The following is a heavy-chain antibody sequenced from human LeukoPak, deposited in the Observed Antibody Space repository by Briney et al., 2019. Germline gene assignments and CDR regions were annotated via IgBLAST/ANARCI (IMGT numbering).Heavy chain of an antibody. V-gene: IGHV3-7*03. J-gene: IGHJ4*02. Sequence: GGSLRLPCVASGFTFSYSWMIWVRQAPGKGLEWVANINQPGSQKYHVDSVKGRFTISRDKARNSLFLQMNSLTADDTAVYYCARGLGKGSSDYWGQGTLVAVSS. CDR1: GFTFSYSW. CDR3: ARGLGKGSSDY. D-gene: IGHD6-6*01. CDR2: INQPGSQK.